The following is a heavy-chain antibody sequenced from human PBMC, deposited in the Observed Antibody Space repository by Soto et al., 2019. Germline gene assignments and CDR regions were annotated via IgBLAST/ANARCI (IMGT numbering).Heavy chain of an antibody. CDR1: GDSISSGDYY. D-gene: IGHD2-21*02. J-gene: IGHJ4*02. Sequence: SETLSLTCTVSGDSISSGDYYWRRIRQPPGKGLEGIGYIYYSGRTGYNPSLKTRLSMSVDSSKNKFTMRLTAVNAADTAVYFCATESGSTYGDFVDGAQGTNVTVSS. CDR2: IYYSGRT. V-gene: IGHV4-30-4*01. CDR3: ATESGSTYGDFVD.